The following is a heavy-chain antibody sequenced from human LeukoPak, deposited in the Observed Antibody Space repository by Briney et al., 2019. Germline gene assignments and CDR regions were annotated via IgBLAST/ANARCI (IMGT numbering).Heavy chain of an antibody. CDR3: ARGVVAATFYYYMDV. CDR1: GYTFTGYY. D-gene: IGHD2-15*01. Sequence: ASVKVSRKASGYTFTGYYMHWVRQAPGQGLEWMGWINPNSGGTNSAQKFQGRVTLTRDTSISTAYMELSGLRSDDTAVYYCARGVVAATFYYYMDVWGKGTMVTVSS. J-gene: IGHJ6*03. CDR2: INPNSGGT. V-gene: IGHV1-2*02.